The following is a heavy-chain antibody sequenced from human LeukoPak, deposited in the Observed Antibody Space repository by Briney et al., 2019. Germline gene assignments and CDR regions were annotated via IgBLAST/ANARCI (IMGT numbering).Heavy chain of an antibody. D-gene: IGHD2-2*01. J-gene: IGHJ4*02. V-gene: IGHV1-46*01. CDR2: INPSGGST. CDR1: GYTFTSYY. Sequence: ASVKVSCKASGYTFTSYYMHWVRQAPGQGLEWMGIINPSGGSTSYAQKFQGRGTMTRDTSTSTVYMELSSLRSEDTAVYYCARGLGYCSSTSCYGIYYFDYWGQGTLVTVSS. CDR3: ARGLGYCSSTSCYGIYYFDY.